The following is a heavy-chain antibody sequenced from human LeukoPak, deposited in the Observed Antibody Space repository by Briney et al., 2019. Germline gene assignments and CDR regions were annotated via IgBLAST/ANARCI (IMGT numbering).Heavy chain of an antibody. J-gene: IGHJ4*02. CDR1: GGSISSYY. Sequence: PSETLSFTCTVSGGSISSYYWSWIRQPPGKGLEWIGYIYYSGSTNYNPSLKSRVTISVDTSKNQFSLKLSSVTAADTAVYYCARYIDYWGQGTLVTVSS. CDR3: ARYIDY. V-gene: IGHV4-59*08. CDR2: IYYSGST.